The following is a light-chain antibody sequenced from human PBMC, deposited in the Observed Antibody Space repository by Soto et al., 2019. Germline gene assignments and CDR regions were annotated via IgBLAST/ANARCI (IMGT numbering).Light chain of an antibody. Sequence: EIVLTQSPGTLSLSPGERATLSCRASQSVSRSDLAWYLQKPGQAPRLLIYGASSRATGIPDRFSGSGSGTDFTLTISRMAPEDCAVYYCQQFSSTPSWTFGQGTKVDIK. CDR3: QQFSSTPSWT. J-gene: IGKJ1*01. CDR2: GAS. V-gene: IGKV3-20*01. CDR1: QSVSRSD.